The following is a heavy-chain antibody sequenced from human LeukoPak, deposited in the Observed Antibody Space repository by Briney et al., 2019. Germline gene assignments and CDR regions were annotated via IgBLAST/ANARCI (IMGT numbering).Heavy chain of an antibody. CDR3: ARQIVVVPAATNWFDP. CDR1: GGSISSYY. CDR2: IYYSGST. V-gene: IGHV4-59*08. D-gene: IGHD2-2*01. J-gene: IGHJ5*02. Sequence: SETLSLTCTVSGGSISSYYWSWIRQPPGKGLEWIGHIYYSGSTNYNPSLKSRVTISVDTSKNLYSLKLSSVTAADTAVYYCARQIVVVPAATNWFDPWGQGTLVTVSS.